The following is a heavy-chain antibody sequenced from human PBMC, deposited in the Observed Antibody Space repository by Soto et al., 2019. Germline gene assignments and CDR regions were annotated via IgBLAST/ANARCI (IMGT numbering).Heavy chain of an antibody. CDR3: ATGLLERQNDYIWGSYRLEAAIDAFDI. J-gene: IGHJ3*02. CDR1: GYTLTELS. CDR2: FDPEDGET. D-gene: IGHD3-16*02. V-gene: IGHV1-24*01. Sequence: GASVKVSCKVSGYTLTELSMHWVRQAPGKGLEWMGGFDPEDGETIYAQKFQGRVTMTEDTSTDTAYMELSSLRSEDTAVYYCATGLLERQNDYIWGSYRLEAAIDAFDIWGQGTMVTVSS.